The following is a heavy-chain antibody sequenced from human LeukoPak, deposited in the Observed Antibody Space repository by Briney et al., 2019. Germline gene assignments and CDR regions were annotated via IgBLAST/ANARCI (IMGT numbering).Heavy chain of an antibody. CDR2: IYPNDGDT. CDR1: GCTFTDYY. J-gene: IGHJ4*02. D-gene: IGHD2-2*01. Sequence: ASVKVSRTASGCTFTDYYMHWVRQAPGQGFEWMGWIYPNDGDTNYAQKFQGRVTMTRDTSISTAHMEVSRLRSDDTAVYYCARANFLYCSSSTCLFDYWGQGTLVTVSS. CDR3: ARANFLYCSSSTCLFDY. V-gene: IGHV1-2*02.